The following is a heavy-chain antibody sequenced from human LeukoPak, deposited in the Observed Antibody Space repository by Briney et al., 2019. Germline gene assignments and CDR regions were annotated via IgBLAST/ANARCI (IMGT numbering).Heavy chain of an antibody. CDR1: GYTFTSYY. V-gene: IGHV1-46*01. Sequence: ASEKVSCKASGYTFTSYYMHWVRQAPGQGLEWMGIINPSGGSTSYARKFQGRVTMTRDMSTSTVYMELSSLRSDDTAVYYCARGGGIAAAGNDYWGQGTLVTVSS. CDR2: INPSGGST. D-gene: IGHD6-13*01. J-gene: IGHJ4*02. CDR3: ARGGGIAAAGNDY.